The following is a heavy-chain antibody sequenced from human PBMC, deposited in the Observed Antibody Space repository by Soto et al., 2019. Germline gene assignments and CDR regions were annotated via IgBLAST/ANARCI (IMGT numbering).Heavy chain of an antibody. D-gene: IGHD5-18*01. CDR1: GGSISSYY. J-gene: IGHJ3*01. V-gene: IGHV4-4*07. CDR2: IYTSGST. Sequence: PSETLSLTCTVSGGSISSYYWSWIRQPAGKGLEWIGRIYTSGSTNYNPSLKSRVTMSVDTSKNQFSLRLSSVTAAETAVYYCERRGDPANAFDLWGQGTMVTVSS. CDR3: ERRGDPANAFDL.